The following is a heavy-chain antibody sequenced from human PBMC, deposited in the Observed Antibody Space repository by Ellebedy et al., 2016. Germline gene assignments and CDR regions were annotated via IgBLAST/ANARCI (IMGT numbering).Heavy chain of an antibody. Sequence: GESLKISCAASGFTLSSYAMSWVRQAPGKGLEWVSLISSTGGNTYYTESVKGRFTISRDNSKNTLYLQMGSLRAEDMAVYYCARLSPYSGSYYVARTNQYYYYYGMDVWGQGTTVTVSS. J-gene: IGHJ6*02. CDR1: GFTLSSYA. CDR3: ARLSPYSGSYYVARTNQYYYYYGMDV. D-gene: IGHD1-26*01. CDR2: ISSTGGNT. V-gene: IGHV3-23*01.